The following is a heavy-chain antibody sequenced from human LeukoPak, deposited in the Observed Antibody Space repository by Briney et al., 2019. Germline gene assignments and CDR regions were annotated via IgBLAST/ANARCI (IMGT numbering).Heavy chain of an antibody. V-gene: IGHV3-23*01. CDR3: AKVSSTVSSLNWFDS. J-gene: IGHJ5*01. D-gene: IGHD2/OR15-2a*01. CDR2: ISGSGAT. Sequence: GGSLRLSCAVSGFTLNTYGMSWVRQAPGKGLEWVSGISGSGATYYADSVKGRFTISRDNSKNTLFLQMSSLRAEDTAVYYCAKVSSTVSSLNWFDSWGQGTLVAISS. CDR1: GFTLNTYG.